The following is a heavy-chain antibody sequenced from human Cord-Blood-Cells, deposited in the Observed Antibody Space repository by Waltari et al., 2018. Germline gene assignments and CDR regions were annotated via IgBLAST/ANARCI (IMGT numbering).Heavy chain of an antibody. CDR1: GYNFTSYA. V-gene: IGHV1-3*01. CDR2: INAGNGST. CDR3: ARGYGDYYYYYGMDV. Sequence: QVQLVQSGAEVKKPGASVKVSCKASGYNFTSYAMHWVRLAPGQRLEWMGWINAGNGSTKYSQKFQGRVTITRDTSASTAYMELSSVRSEDTAVYYCARGYGDYYYYYGMDVWGQGTTVTVSS. J-gene: IGHJ6*02. D-gene: IGHD4-17*01.